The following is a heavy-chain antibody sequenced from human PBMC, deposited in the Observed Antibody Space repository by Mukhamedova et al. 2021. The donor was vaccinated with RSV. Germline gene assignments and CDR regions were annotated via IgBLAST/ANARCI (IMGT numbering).Heavy chain of an antibody. V-gene: IGHV3-9*01. D-gene: IGHD3-10*01. J-gene: IGHJ4*02. Sequence: GYADAVRGRFTISRDNAKNSLHLQMNSLRVEDTALYYCAKGTFGEFNSDSRGRGTLVTVSS. CDR3: AKGTFGEFNSDS.